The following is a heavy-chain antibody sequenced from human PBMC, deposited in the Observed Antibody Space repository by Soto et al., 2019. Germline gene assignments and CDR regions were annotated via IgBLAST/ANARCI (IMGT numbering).Heavy chain of an antibody. CDR1: GGSFSGYY. J-gene: IGHJ4*02. CDR2: INHSGST. V-gene: IGHV4-34*01. CDR3: ARGPCSSTSCYGESDY. Sequence: QVQLQQWGAGLLKPSETLSLTCAVYGGSFSGYYWSWIRQPPGKGLEWIGEINHSGSTNYNPSLKSRVTISVDTSKNQFYLKLSSVTAADTAVYYCARGPCSSTSCYGESDYWGQGTLVTVSS. D-gene: IGHD2-2*01.